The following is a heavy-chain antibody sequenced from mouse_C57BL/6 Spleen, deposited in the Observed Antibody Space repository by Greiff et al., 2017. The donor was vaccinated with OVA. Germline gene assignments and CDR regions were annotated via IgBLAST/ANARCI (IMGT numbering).Heavy chain of an antibody. CDR1: GYTFTSYW. V-gene: IGHV1-52*01. CDR2: IDPSDSDT. D-gene: IGHD1-1*01. Sequence: QVQLQQPGAELVRPGSSVKLSCTASGYTFTSYWMHWVKQRPIQGLEWIGKIDPSDSDTHYNQKFKDKATLTVDKSSSTAYLQLSSLTSEDYAFYSCARESSYYRSTYDFDDWGQGTTLTVSS. CDR3: ARESSYYRSTYDFDD. J-gene: IGHJ2*01.